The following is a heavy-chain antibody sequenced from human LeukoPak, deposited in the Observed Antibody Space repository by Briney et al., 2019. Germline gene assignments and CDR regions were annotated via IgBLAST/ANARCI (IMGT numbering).Heavy chain of an antibody. Sequence: GGSLRLSCAASGFTFSSYGMSWVRQAPGKRPEWVANMNIDGSERYYADSVKGRFTISRDNARNSVFLQMSGLRVEDTAVYYCARDPVEWELLLDYWGQGTLVTVSS. CDR3: ARDPVEWELLLDY. J-gene: IGHJ4*02. CDR2: MNIDGSER. CDR1: GFTFSSYG. V-gene: IGHV3-7*01. D-gene: IGHD1-26*01.